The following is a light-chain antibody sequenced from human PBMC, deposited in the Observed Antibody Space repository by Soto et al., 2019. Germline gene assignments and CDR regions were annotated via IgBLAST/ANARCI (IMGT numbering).Light chain of an antibody. CDR2: GAS. CDR3: QHYGSSPLT. V-gene: IGKV3-20*01. CDR1: QSVSSSY. J-gene: IGKJ3*01. Sequence: EIVLTQSPGTLSLSPGERATISCRASQSVSSSYLAWYQQKPGQATRLIIYGASSRATGIPDRFSGSWSGTDFTLTISRLEPEDFAVYYCQHYGSSPLTFGPGTKLDIK.